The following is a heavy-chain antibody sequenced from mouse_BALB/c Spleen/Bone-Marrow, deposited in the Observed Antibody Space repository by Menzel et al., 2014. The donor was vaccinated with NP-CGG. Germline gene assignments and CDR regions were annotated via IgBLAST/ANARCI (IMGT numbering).Heavy chain of an antibody. CDR1: GFTFSSFG. J-gene: IGHJ2*01. CDR3: TRGGNWDDFDY. CDR2: ISSGSSTI. V-gene: IGHV5-17*02. Sequence: EVKLVESGGGLVQPGGSRKLSCAASGFTFSSFGMHWVRQAPEKGLEWVAYISSGSSTIFYADTVKGRFTVSRDNPKNTLFLQMTSLRSEDTAMYYCTRGGNWDDFDYWGQGTTLPVSS. D-gene: IGHD4-1*01.